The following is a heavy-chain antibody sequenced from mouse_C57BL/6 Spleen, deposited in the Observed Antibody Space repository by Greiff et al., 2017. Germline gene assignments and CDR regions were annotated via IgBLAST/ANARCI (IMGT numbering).Heavy chain of an antibody. CDR1: GFTFSSYG. J-gene: IGHJ2*01. Sequence: EVQGVESGGDLVKPGGSLKLFCAASGFTFSSYGMSWVRQTPDKRLEWVATISSGGSYTYYPDSVKGRFTISRDNAKNTLYLQMSSLKSEDTAMYYCARPLNWDYFDYWGQGTTLTVSS. V-gene: IGHV5-6*01. CDR2: ISSGGSYT. D-gene: IGHD4-1*02. CDR3: ARPLNWDYFDY.